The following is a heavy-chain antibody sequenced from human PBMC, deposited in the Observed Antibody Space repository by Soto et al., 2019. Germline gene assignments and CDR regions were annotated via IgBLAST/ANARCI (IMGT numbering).Heavy chain of an antibody. D-gene: IGHD4-4*01. CDR1: GFTFSSYA. CDR2: ISGSGGST. V-gene: IGHV3-23*01. J-gene: IGHJ4*02. Sequence: GGSLRLSCAASGFTFSSYAMSWVRQAPGKGLEWVSAISGSGGSTYYADSVKGRFTISRDNSKNTLYLEMNSLRAEDTAVYYCAKDLDDYSSAIDFWGQGTLVTVSS. CDR3: AKDLDDYSSAIDF.